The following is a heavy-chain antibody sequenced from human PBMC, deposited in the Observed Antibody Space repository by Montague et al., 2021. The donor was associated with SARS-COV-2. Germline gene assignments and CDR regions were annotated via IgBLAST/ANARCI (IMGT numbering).Heavy chain of an antibody. CDR2: ST. Sequence: STKYNPSLKSRVTISVDTSKNQFSLKLSSLTAADTAVYYCSRCQSGITMIVVAILGVEFYVDKGGQGTLVSVSS. V-gene: IGHV4-34*01. CDR3: SRCQSGITMIVVAILGVEFYVDK. J-gene: IGHJ4*02. D-gene: IGHD3-22*01.